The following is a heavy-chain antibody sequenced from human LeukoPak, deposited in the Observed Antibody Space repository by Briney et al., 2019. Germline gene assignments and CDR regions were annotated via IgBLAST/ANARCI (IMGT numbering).Heavy chain of an antibody. CDR1: GGSISSSSYY. V-gene: IGHV4-39*07. CDR2: IYYSGST. J-gene: IGHJ3*02. CDR3: ARETTVVTPTAFDI. D-gene: IGHD4-23*01. Sequence: PSETLSLTCSVSGGSISSSSYYWGWIRQPPGKGLDWIGSIYYSGSTYYNPSLKSRVTISVDTSKNQFSLKLSSVTAADTAVYYCARETTVVTPTAFDIWGQGTMVTVSS.